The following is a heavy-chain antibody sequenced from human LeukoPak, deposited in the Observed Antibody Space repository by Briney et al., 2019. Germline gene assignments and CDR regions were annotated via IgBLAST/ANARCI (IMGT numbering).Heavy chain of an antibody. CDR2: IYHSGST. CDR1: GASISSDAYY. CDR3: ARVAPILPGDTAVFDY. V-gene: IGHV4-30-2*01. D-gene: IGHD5-18*01. Sequence: PSETLSLTCTVSGASISSDAYYWNWIRQPPGKGLEWIGYIYHSGSTYYNPSLKSRVTISVDRSKNQFSLKLSSVTAADTAVYYCARVAPILPGDTAVFDYWGQGTLVTVSS. J-gene: IGHJ4*02.